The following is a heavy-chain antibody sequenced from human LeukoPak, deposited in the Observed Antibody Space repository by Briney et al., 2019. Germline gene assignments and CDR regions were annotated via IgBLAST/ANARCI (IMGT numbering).Heavy chain of an antibody. CDR3: ARVEWRGSYFIDY. D-gene: IGHD1-26*01. CDR1: GFTFSDHY. J-gene: IGHJ4*02. CDR2: AKNKANSYTT. V-gene: IGHV3-72*01. Sequence: GGSLRLSCAASGFTFSDHYMDWVRQAPGKGLEWVGRAKNKANSYTTEYAASVKGRFTILRDDSQNSLYLQMNSLKTEDTAVYYCARVEWRGSYFIDYGGQGTLVTVFS.